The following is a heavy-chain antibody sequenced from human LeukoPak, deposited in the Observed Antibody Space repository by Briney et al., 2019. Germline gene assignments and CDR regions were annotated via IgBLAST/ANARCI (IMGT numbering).Heavy chain of an antibody. CDR1: GFTFSSYA. V-gene: IGHV3-23*01. Sequence: GGSLRLSCAASGFTFSSYAMSWVRQAPGKGLEWVSAISGSGGSTYYADSVKGRFTISRDNSKNTLYLQMNSLRAEDTAVYYCAKDGEVVITFGGVNPRYQYYFDYWGQGTLVTVSS. D-gene: IGHD3-16*01. CDR2: ISGSGGST. CDR3: AKDGEVVITFGGVNPRYQYYFDY. J-gene: IGHJ4*02.